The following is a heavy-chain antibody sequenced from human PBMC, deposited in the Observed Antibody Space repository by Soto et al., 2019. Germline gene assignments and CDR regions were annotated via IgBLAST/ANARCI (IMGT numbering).Heavy chain of an antibody. D-gene: IGHD2-8*01. J-gene: IGHJ5*02. CDR3: ARSLESCTNGVCTVGDR. CDR1: GFTFSNHA. Sequence: QVQLVESGGGVVQPGRSLRLSCAASGFTFSNHAMHWVRQAPGKGLQWVAVISYDGSEQYYADSVEGRFTVSRDNSKNTMYLQVNSLMPEDTALYYCARSLESCTNGVCTVGDRWGQGTLVTVSS. V-gene: IGHV3-30-3*01. CDR2: ISYDGSEQ.